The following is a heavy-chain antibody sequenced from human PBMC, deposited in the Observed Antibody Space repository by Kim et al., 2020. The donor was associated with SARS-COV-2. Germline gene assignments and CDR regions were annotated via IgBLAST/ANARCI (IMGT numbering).Heavy chain of an antibody. D-gene: IGHD6-13*01. J-gene: IGHJ2*01. Sequence: SETLSLTCAVYGGSFSGYYWSWIRQPPGKGLEWIGEINHSGSTNYNPSLKSRVTISVDTSKNQFSLKLSSVTAADTAVYYCAREQQLVSVGWYFDLWGRGTLVTVSS. CDR2: INHSGST. CDR1: GGSFSGYY. CDR3: AREQQLVSVGWYFDL. V-gene: IGHV4-34*01.